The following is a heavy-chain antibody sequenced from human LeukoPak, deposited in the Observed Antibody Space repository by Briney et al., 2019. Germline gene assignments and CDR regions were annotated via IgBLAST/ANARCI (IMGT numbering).Heavy chain of an antibody. Sequence: GGSLRLSCVASGFTVSSNYMSWVRQAPGKGLEWVSSISAVSTYIYYADSVKGRFTISRDNVEKSAYLELSGLTAHDTAIYYCARGGIAGRPVYYYYMDVWGKGTTVTVSS. CDR2: ISAVSTYI. V-gene: IGHV3-21*01. J-gene: IGHJ6*03. CDR1: GFTVSSNY. CDR3: ARGGIAGRPVYYYYMDV. D-gene: IGHD6-6*01.